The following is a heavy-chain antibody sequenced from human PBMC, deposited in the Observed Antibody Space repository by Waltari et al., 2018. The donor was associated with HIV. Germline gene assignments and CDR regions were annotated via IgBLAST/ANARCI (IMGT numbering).Heavy chain of an antibody. CDR2: ISYDGSNK. Sequence: QVQLVESGGGVVQPGRSLRLSCAASGFTFSSYAMHWVRQAPGKGLEWVAVISYDGSNKYYADSVKGRFTISRDNSKNTLYLQMNSLRAEDTAVYYCARGLYYDSSGYLFDYWGQGTLVTVSS. V-gene: IGHV3-30*04. CDR1: GFTFSSYA. J-gene: IGHJ4*02. D-gene: IGHD3-22*01. CDR3: ARGLYYDSSGYLFDY.